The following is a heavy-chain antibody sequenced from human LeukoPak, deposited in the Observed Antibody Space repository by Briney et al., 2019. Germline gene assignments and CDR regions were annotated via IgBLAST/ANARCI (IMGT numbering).Heavy chain of an antibody. V-gene: IGHV3-30*18. CDR2: ISYDGSNK. Sequence: QPGGSLRLSCAASGFTFGSYGMHWVRQAPGKGLEWVAVISYDGSNKYYADSVKGRFTISRDNSKNTLYLQMNSLRAEDTAVYYCAKSGVAGTGGIDYWGQGTLVTVSS. J-gene: IGHJ4*02. D-gene: IGHD6-19*01. CDR3: AKSGVAGTGGIDY. CDR1: GFTFGSYG.